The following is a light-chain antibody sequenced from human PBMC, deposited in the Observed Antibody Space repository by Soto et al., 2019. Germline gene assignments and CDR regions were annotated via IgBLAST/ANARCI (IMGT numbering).Light chain of an antibody. CDR1: QSVSSY. J-gene: IGKJ1*01. CDR3: QQYGNLLWT. CDR2: GAS. Sequence: EIVLTQSPATLSLSPGERATLSCRASQSVSSYLAWYQQKPGQAPRLLIYGASIRATGIPDRFSGSGSGTDFTLTISRLESEDFAVYYCQQYGNLLWTFGQGTKV. V-gene: IGKV3-20*01.